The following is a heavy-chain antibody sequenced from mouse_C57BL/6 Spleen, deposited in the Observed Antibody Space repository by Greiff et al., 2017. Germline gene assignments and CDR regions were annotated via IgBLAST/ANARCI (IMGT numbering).Heavy chain of an antibody. V-gene: IGHV1-64*01. D-gene: IGHD1-1*01. CDR2: IHPNSGST. J-gene: IGHJ4*01. CDR3: ERFITTNYYAKDY. Sequence: QVQLKQPGAELVKPGASVKLSCKASGYTFTSYWMHWVKQRPGKGLEWIGMIHPNSGSTNYNEKFKSKATLTVDKSSSTADMQLSSLTSEDSAVYYCERFITTNYYAKDYWGQGTSGTVSS. CDR1: GYTFTSYW.